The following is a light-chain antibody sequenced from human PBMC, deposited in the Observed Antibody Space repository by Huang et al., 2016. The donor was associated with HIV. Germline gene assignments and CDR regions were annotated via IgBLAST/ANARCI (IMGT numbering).Light chain of an antibody. CDR3: QRYNDWLSLT. V-gene: IGKV3-15*01. J-gene: IGKJ4*01. CDR2: GAS. Sequence: EVVMTQSPATLSVSPGERATLSCRASQSVGSNLAWYQQRPGQAPRLLIYGASMRATGCPVRFSGSGSGTDFTLTISSLQSEDFAIYYCQRYNDWLSLTFGGGTRVEIK. CDR1: QSVGSN.